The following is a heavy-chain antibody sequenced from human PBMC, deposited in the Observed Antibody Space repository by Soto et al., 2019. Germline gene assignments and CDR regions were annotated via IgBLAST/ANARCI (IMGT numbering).Heavy chain of an antibody. V-gene: IGHV1-69*01. CDR1: GGTFSSYS. CDR3: ARDGGRHSGGIDS. J-gene: IGHJ5*01. Sequence: QVQLVQSGAEVKKPGSSVKVSCKASGGTFSSYSINWVRQAPGQGLEWMGEIIPIFGTANYAQKFQGRVTITADESTRAAYMELSSLRSDDTAVYYCARDGGRHSGGIDSWCHGTMVTVSS. D-gene: IGHD1-26*01. CDR2: IIPIFGTA.